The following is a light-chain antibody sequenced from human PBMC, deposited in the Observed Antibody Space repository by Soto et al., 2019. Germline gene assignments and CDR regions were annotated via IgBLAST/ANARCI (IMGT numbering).Light chain of an antibody. Sequence: EIVMTQSPATLSVSPGERATLSCRASQSVSSNLAWYQQKPGQAPRLLIYGASTRATGIPARFSGSGSGTEFTLTLSSLQSEDISIYYCQQYNNWLITFGQGTLLEI. CDR2: GAS. CDR1: QSVSSN. CDR3: QQYNNWLIT. V-gene: IGKV3-15*01. J-gene: IGKJ5*01.